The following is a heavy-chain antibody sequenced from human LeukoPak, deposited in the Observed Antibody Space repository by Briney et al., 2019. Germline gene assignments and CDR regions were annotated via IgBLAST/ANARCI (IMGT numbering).Heavy chain of an antibody. CDR3: ARVAGLSSGWQKYYYYYMDV. CDR1: GGTFNSYA. V-gene: IGHV1-69*05. D-gene: IGHD6-19*01. Sequence: GASVKVSCKGSGGTFNSYAISWVRQAPGQGGEWMGGIIPNFGTANYAQKFQGRVTITTDESTSTAYMELSSPRSEDTAVYYCARVAGLSSGWQKYYYYYMDVWGKGTTVTVSS. CDR2: IIPNFGTA. J-gene: IGHJ6*03.